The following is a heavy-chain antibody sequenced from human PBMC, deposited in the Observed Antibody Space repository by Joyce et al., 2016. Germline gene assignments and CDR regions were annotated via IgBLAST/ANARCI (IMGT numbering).Heavy chain of an antibody. J-gene: IGHJ3*02. D-gene: IGHD3-10*01. CDR3: ASGSFRDAFDI. V-gene: IGHV1-3*01. CDR2: INAADDNT. Sequence: QVQLVQSGAEVKKPGASVTLSCKTSGYSFSNYAMHWVRQAPGQRPEWMGWINAADDNTKYSQNFQGRVNISRDTSATTGYMELSSLKLEDTAVYYCASGSFRDAFDIWGQGTMVTVSS. CDR1: GYSFSNYA.